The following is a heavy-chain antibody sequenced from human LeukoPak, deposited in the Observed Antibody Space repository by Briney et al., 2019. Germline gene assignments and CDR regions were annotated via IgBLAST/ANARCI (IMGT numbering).Heavy chain of an antibody. CDR1: GFTFSRHW. J-gene: IGHJ6*02. CDR2: MNQDGSAI. CDR3: ASVSETYYYYGMDV. V-gene: IGHV3-7*01. Sequence: GGSLRLSCAASGFTFSRHWMSWVRQAPGKGLERVAHMNQDGSAIYSIDSVKGRFTISRDNSKNTLYLQMNSLRAEDTAVYYCASVSETYYYYGMDVWGQGTTVTVSS. D-gene: IGHD3-16*02.